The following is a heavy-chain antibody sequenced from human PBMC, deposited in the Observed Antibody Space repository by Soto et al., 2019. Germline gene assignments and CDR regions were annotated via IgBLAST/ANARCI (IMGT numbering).Heavy chain of an antibody. J-gene: IGHJ4*02. V-gene: IGHV3-21*04. Sequence: GGSLRLSCAASGFTFSSYSMNWVRQASGKGLEWVSSISSSSSYIYYADSVKGRFTISRDNAKNSLYLQMNSLRAEDTAVYYCAKEGLSGDCDYWGQGTLVTVSS. CDR1: GFTFSSYS. CDR3: AKEGLSGDCDY. CDR2: ISSSSSYI. D-gene: IGHD3-10*01.